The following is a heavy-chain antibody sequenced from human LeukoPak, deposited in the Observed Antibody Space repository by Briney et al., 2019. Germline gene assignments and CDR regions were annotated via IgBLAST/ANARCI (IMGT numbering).Heavy chain of an antibody. V-gene: IGHV4-30-2*01. CDR1: GGSISSGGYY. CDR3: ARDEILTVVQKGNGDY. D-gene: IGHD4-23*01. CDR2: IYHSGST. J-gene: IGHJ4*02. Sequence: PSETLSLTCTVSGGSISSGGYYWSWIRQPPGKGLEWIGYIYHSGSTYYNPSLKSRVTISVDRSKNQFSLKLSSVTAADTAVYYCARDEILTVVQKGNGDYWGQGTLVTVSS.